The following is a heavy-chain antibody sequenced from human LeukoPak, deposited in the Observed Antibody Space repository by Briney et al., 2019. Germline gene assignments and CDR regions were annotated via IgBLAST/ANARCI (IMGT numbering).Heavy chain of an antibody. Sequence: ASVNVSFKSSVYTFTIYGISGVRQPPSQGLAWVGWISAYNGDTNDAQKFQGRVTMTTETSTSTAYMELRSLRSDDTAVYYCARVQMVRGVLIPEYFQHWGQGTLVTVSS. V-gene: IGHV1-18*01. CDR2: ISAYNGDT. J-gene: IGHJ1*01. CDR1: VYTFTIYG. D-gene: IGHD3-10*01. CDR3: ARVQMVRGVLIPEYFQH.